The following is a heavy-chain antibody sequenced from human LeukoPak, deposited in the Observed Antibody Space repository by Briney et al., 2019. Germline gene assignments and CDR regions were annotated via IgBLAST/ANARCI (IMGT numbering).Heavy chain of an antibody. D-gene: IGHD3-10*01. Sequence: GGSLRLSCAVSGITLSNYGMSWVHKAPGKGLEWVSAISGSGGSTYYADSVKGRFTISRDNSKNTLYLQMNSLRAEDTAVYYCAKLVGAGVRGVNGGVFDYWGQGTLVTVSS. CDR2: ISGSGGST. CDR3: AKLVGAGVRGVNGGVFDY. CDR1: GITLSNYG. J-gene: IGHJ4*02. V-gene: IGHV3-23*01.